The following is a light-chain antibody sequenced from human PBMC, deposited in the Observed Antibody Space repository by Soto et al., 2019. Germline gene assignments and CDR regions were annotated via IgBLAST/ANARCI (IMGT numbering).Light chain of an antibody. V-gene: IGKV1-5*01. Sequence: DIHMTHSPSTLSATVGDIVTTSCRASRSISTWLAWYQQKPGKAPKLLIFDASTLQSGVPSRFSGSGSGTEFTLTISSLQTDDFATYYCQQYNTFSTFGQGTKVDIK. CDR2: DAS. CDR3: QQYNTFST. J-gene: IGKJ1*01. CDR1: RSISTW.